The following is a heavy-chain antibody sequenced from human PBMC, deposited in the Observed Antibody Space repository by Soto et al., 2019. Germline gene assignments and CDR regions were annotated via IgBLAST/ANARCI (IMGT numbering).Heavy chain of an antibody. D-gene: IGHD3-16*01. CDR3: ARGIGAPNWFDP. CDR2: IRSSGSTI. Sequence: QVQLVESGGGLVKPGGSLRLSCAASGFTFSDYHMSWIRQAPGKGLEWVSYIRSSGSTIYYADSVKGRFTISRENAENSLYLQMNSLRADDTAVYYCARGIGAPNWFDPWGQGTLVTVSS. V-gene: IGHV3-11*01. J-gene: IGHJ5*02. CDR1: GFTFSDYH.